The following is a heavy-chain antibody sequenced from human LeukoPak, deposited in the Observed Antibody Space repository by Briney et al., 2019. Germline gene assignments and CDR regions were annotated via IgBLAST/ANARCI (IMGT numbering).Heavy chain of an antibody. CDR1: GYTFTGYY. CDR3: ARVGGVEYFDY. V-gene: IGHV1-46*01. CDR2: INPSVGTT. D-gene: IGHD2-8*01. Sequence: GASVKVSCKASGYTFTGYYMHWVRQAPRQGLEWMGIINPSVGTTTYAQTFQGRVTMTRDTSTRTVYMELSSLRSEDTAVYYCARVGGVEYFDYWGRGTLVTVSS. J-gene: IGHJ4*02.